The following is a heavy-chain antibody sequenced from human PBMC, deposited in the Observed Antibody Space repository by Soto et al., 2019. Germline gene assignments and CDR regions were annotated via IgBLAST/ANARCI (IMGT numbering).Heavy chain of an antibody. Sequence: GGSLRLSCAASGFTFSSYSMNWVRQAPGKGLEWVSSISSSSSSYIYYADSVKGRFTISRDNAKNSLYLQMNSLRAEDTAVYYCARDLDLGNSRPYGAFDIWGQGTMVTVSS. D-gene: IGHD1-26*01. J-gene: IGHJ3*02. V-gene: IGHV3-21*01. CDR1: GFTFSSYS. CDR2: ISSSSSSYI. CDR3: ARDLDLGNSRPYGAFDI.